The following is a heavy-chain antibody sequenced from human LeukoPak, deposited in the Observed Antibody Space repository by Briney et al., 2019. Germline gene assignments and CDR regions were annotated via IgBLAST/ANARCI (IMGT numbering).Heavy chain of an antibody. J-gene: IGHJ5*02. CDR2: IYYSGST. D-gene: IGHD3-22*01. Sequence: SETLSLTCAVSGGSVNSGSYYWGWIRQPPGKALDWFGHIYYSGSTDYKPSLKSRVTISLDRSKNQFSLQLSSVTAADTAVYYCARAEGDSADYHYNWLDPWGQGSLVTVSS. CDR1: GGSVNSGSYY. V-gene: IGHV4-61*01. CDR3: ARAEGDSADYHYNWLDP.